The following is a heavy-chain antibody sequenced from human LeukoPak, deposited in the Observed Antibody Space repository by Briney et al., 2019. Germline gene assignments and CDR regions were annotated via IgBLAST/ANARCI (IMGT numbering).Heavy chain of an antibody. Sequence: HPGGSLRLSCAASGFTFSSYAMSWVRQAPGKGLEWVSGISGSGDNTYYADSVKGRFTISRDNSKNTLYVQANSLGTEDTAAYYCAKGSYDDSSGSFYFDYWGQGTLVTVSS. J-gene: IGHJ4*02. V-gene: IGHV3-23*01. CDR3: AKGSYDDSSGSFYFDY. CDR1: GFTFSSYA. CDR2: ISGSGDNT. D-gene: IGHD3-22*01.